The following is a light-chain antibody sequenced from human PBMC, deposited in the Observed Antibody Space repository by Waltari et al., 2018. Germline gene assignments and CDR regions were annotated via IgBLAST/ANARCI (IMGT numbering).Light chain of an antibody. CDR1: QSVSNN. V-gene: IGKV3-15*01. J-gene: IGKJ1*01. CDR3: QQYNSDSRT. Sequence: EIVMTQSPVTLSVSPGERATLSCRASQSVSNNLAWFQQKPGQAPRLLIYGASTRATTIPARFSGGGSGTEFTLTISSLQPDDSATYYCQQYNSDSRTFGQGTKVEIK. CDR2: GAS.